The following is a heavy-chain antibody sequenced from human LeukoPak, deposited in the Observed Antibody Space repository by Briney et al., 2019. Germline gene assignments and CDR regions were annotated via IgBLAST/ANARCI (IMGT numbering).Heavy chain of an antibody. D-gene: IGHD3-22*01. J-gene: IGHJ5*01. CDR3: ARHQYYYDSSGNYGWFDS. V-gene: IGHV5-51*07. Sequence: GASLKISCEGSGFNFTAYWNAWVHQLPGKGLEWMGISHPINSDTKYSPSFQGQVTISADKSSSTAYLQWNSLKASDTAMYYCARHQYYYDSSGNYGWFDSWGQGTLVTVSS. CDR2: SHPINSDT. CDR1: GFNFTAYW.